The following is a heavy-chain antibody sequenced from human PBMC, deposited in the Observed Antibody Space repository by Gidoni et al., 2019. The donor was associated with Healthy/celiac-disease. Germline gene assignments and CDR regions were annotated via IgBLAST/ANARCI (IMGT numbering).Heavy chain of an antibody. CDR3: TTSLYYYDSSGYYSDYYYYGMDV. Sequence: EVQLVESGGGLVKPGGSLRLSCAASGFTFSNAWMRWVRQAPGKGLEWVGRIKSKTDGGTTDYAAPVKGRFTISRDDSKNTLYLQMNSLKTEDTAVYYCTTSLYYYDSSGYYSDYYYYGMDVWGQGTTVTVSS. D-gene: IGHD3-22*01. J-gene: IGHJ6*02. CDR2: IKSKTDGGTT. V-gene: IGHV3-15*01. CDR1: GFTFSNAW.